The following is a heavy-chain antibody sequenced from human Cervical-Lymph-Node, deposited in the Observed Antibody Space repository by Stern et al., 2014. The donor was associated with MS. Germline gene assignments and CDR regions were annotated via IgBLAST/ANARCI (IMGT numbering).Heavy chain of an antibody. V-gene: IGHV1-69*01. D-gene: IGHD3-9*01. J-gene: IGHJ6*02. CDR3: ARHFDWLLGAEDYGMDV. Sequence: DQLVESGAEVKQPGSSVNVSCKASGGTFRSYGFSWVRQAPGQGLEWMGGSIPIFGVTNYEQKYQGRVTIIADESTNTVYMELSSLRSEDTAVYYCARHFDWLLGAEDYGMDVWGQGTTVTVSS. CDR2: SIPIFGVT. CDR1: GGTFRSYG.